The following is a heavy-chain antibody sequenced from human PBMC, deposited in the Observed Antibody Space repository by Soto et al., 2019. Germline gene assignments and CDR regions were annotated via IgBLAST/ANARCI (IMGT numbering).Heavy chain of an antibody. CDR3: ARDKGDSRIDY. D-gene: IGHD3-22*01. Sequence: SETLSLTCTVSGGSINSYYWSWIRQSAGKGLEWIGRVYSSGSTFYNPSLKSRLTMSVDTPNNQFSLKLSSVTAADTAVYSCARDKGDSRIDYWGRGTLVTVSS. CDR1: GGSINSYY. V-gene: IGHV4-4*07. J-gene: IGHJ4*02. CDR2: VYSSGST.